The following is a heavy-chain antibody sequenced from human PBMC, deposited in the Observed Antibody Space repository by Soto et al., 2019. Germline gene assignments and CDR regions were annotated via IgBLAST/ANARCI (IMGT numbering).Heavy chain of an antibody. CDR3: AREVFYDRLTSYDRSFDS. Sequence: QVQLVQSGAEVKKPGSSVKVSCKAPEGTFRSYTVSWVRQAPGQGLEWMGRSIPILDTANYAQKFQGRVTITTDKSTNTAYMEVSSLRSEDTALYYCAREVFYDRLTSYDRSFDSWGQGTLVTVSS. CDR2: SIPILDTA. V-gene: IGHV1-69*08. J-gene: IGHJ4*02. D-gene: IGHD3-9*01. CDR1: EGTFRSYT.